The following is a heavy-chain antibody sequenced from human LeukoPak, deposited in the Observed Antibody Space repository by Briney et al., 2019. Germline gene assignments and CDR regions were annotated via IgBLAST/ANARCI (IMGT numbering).Heavy chain of an antibody. Sequence: GVSLRLSCVASEFTFSSYTMNCVRQAPGKGLEWVSAISSSRSFIYYADSVRGRFTISRDNAKNSLSLPMSSLRAEDTAVYFCARDWARTAYCTSTNCPDAFDLWGQGKMLTVSS. CDR2: ISSSRSFI. J-gene: IGHJ3*01. V-gene: IGHV3-21*06. CDR1: EFTFSSYT. D-gene: IGHD2-2*01. CDR3: ARDWARTAYCTSTNCPDAFDL.